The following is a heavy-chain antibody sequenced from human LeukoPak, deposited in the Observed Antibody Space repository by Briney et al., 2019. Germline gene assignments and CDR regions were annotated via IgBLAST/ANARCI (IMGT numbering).Heavy chain of an antibody. Sequence: GGSLRLSCAASGFTVSSNYMSWVRQAPGKGLEWVSVIYSGGSTYYADSVKGRFTISRDNSKNTLYLQMNSLRAEDTAVYYCARVRGRDGYNKAFDHWGQGTRVTVSS. J-gene: IGHJ4*02. D-gene: IGHD5-24*01. CDR3: ARVRGRDGYNKAFDH. CDR2: IYSGGST. V-gene: IGHV3-53*01. CDR1: GFTVSSNY.